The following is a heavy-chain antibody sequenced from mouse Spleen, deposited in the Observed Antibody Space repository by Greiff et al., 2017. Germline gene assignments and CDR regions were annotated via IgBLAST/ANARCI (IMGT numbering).Heavy chain of an antibody. CDR1: GFNIKDYY. J-gene: IGHJ4*01. D-gene: IGHD2-12*01. CDR2: IDPENGDT. V-gene: IGHV14-4*02. CDR3: NRDIGYSGGPYAMDY. Sequence: EVKLMESGAELVRSGASVKLSCTASGFNIKDYYMHWVKQRPEQGLEWIGWIDPENGDTEYAPKFQGKATMTAATSSNTAYLQLSSLTSEYTAVYYCNRDIGYSGGPYAMDYWGQGTSVTVSS.